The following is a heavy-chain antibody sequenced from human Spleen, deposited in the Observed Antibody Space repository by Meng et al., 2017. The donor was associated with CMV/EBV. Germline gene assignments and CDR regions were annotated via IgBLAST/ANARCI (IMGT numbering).Heavy chain of an antibody. Sequence: GGSLRLSCAASGFTFNKFAMNWVRQAPGKGLEWVALIRYDGTNKYYADSVKGRFTISRDNSKDTLYLHMTGLRAEDTAMYYCARLTSGSASSDYWGQGTLVTVSS. J-gene: IGHJ4*02. V-gene: IGHV3-30*02. CDR1: GFTFNKFA. D-gene: IGHD6-25*01. CDR3: ARLTSGSASSDY. CDR2: IRYDGTNK.